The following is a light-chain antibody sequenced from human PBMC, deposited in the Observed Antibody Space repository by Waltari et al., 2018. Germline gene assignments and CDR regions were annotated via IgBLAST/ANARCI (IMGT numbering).Light chain of an antibody. V-gene: IGKV3-15*01. CDR3: QQYNNWPLT. Sequence: EIVMTQSPATLSVSPGERATLSCRASQSVRSNVAWYQQKPGQAPRLLIYGASTRATGIPARVSGSGSDTEFTLTISSLQSEDFAVCDCQQYNNWPLTFGGGTKVEI. CDR2: GAS. J-gene: IGKJ4*01. CDR1: QSVRSN.